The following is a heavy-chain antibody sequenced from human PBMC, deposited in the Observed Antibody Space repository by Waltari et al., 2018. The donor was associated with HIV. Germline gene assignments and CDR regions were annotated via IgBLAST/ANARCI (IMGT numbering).Heavy chain of an antibody. CDR2: ISWNSGSI. Sequence: EVQLVESGGGLVQPGRSLRLSCAASGFTFDDYAMHWVRQAPGKGLGWVSGISWNSGSIGYADSVKCRFTISRDNAKNSLYLQMNSLRAEDTALYYCAKGTAEYYGSGRLGVWGQGTTVTVSS. J-gene: IGHJ6*02. CDR1: GFTFDDYA. CDR3: AKGTAEYYGSGRLGV. V-gene: IGHV3-9*01. D-gene: IGHD3-10*01.